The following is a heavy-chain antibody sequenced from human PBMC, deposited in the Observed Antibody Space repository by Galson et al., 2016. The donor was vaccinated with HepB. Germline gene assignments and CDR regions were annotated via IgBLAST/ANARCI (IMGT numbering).Heavy chain of an antibody. Sequence: QSGAEVKKPGESLRISCKASGYSFTNYWITWVLQMPGKGLEWMGRIDPSDSYTNYSPSFQGHVTISADKSIGTAYLQWGSLRASDTAMYYCARVLDHSGFDNWGQGTLVTVSS. CDR2: IDPSDSYT. CDR1: GYSFTNYW. V-gene: IGHV5-10-1*01. CDR3: ARVLDHSGFDN. J-gene: IGHJ4*02. D-gene: IGHD1-26*01.